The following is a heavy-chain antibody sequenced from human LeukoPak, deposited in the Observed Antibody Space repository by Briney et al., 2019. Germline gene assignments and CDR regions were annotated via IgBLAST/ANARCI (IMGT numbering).Heavy chain of an antibody. CDR3: AKTYSSSWSTDY. CDR2: ISGVGGTT. V-gene: IGHV3-23*01. CDR1: GFTFSSYV. J-gene: IGHJ4*02. D-gene: IGHD6-13*01. Sequence: PGGSLRLSCAASGFTFSSYVMSWVRQAPGKGLEWVSAISGVGGTTYYADSVKGRFTISRDNSKNTLYLQMNILRAEDTAVYYCAKTYSSSWSTDYWGQGTLVTVSS.